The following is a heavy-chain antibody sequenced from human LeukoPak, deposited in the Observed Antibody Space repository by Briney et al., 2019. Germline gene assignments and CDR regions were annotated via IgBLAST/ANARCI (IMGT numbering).Heavy chain of an antibody. V-gene: IGHV3-21*01. CDR3: ARDDNSGIPMAGVDY. CDR1: GFTFSSHS. CDR2: ISRSSNYI. Sequence: GGSLRLSCAASGFTFSSHSMNWVRQAPGKGLEWVSSISRSSNYIYYVDSVKGRFTISRDNAKNSLYLQMNSLRAEDTAVYYCARDDNSGIPMAGVDYWGQGILVTVSS. D-gene: IGHD6-19*01. J-gene: IGHJ4*02.